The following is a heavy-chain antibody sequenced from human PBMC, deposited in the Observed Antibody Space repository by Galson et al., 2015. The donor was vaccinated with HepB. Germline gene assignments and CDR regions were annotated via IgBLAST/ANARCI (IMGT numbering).Heavy chain of an antibody. D-gene: IGHD2-2*01. CDR2: IYCSGNT. CDR1: GGSISSYY. Sequence: SETLSLTCTVSGGSISSYYWSWIRQPPGKGLEWIGYIYCSGNTNYNPSLKSRLTISVDTSKNQLSLNLSSVTAADTAVYYCARGLAGPEYYYYGMDVWGQGTTVTVSS. V-gene: IGHV4-59*01. J-gene: IGHJ6*02. CDR3: ARGLAGPEYYYYGMDV.